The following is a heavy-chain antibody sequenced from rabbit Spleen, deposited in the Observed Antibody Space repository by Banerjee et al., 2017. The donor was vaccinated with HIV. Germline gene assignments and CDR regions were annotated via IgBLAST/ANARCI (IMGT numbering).Heavy chain of an antibody. D-gene: IGHD7-1*01. CDR3: ARDGDSRNKYTYFNL. CDR1: EFSFSNNVY. Sequence: QSLEESGGDLVKPGASLTLTCTASEFSFSNNVYMCWVRQAPGKGLEWIACIYIASGSTYYASWAKGRFTTSKTSSTTVDLKMTSLTVADTATYFCARDGDSRNKYTYFNLWGPGTLVTVS. J-gene: IGHJ4*01. CDR2: IYIASGST. V-gene: IGHV1S40*01.